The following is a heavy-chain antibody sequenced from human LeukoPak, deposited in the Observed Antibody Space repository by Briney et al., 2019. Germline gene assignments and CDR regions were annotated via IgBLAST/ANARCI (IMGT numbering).Heavy chain of an antibody. V-gene: IGHV4-39*01. CDR3: ARHGNAAGTIPTF. CDR2: IYYSGST. Sequence: GSLRLSCAASGFTFSSYAMSWVRQSPGKGLEWIGSIYYSGSTYYNPSLKSRVTISVDTSKNQFTLKLSSVTAADTAVYYCARHGNAAGTIPTFWGQGTLVTVSS. D-gene: IGHD6-13*01. J-gene: IGHJ4*02. CDR1: GFTFSSYA.